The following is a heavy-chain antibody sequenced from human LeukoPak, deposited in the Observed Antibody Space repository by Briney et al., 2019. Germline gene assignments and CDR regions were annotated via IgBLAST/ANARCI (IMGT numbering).Heavy chain of an antibody. CDR3: ARDGPPYDYVWGSYRPSNDY. CDR1: GFTFSSYS. J-gene: IGHJ4*02. D-gene: IGHD3-16*02. Sequence: GESLRLSCAASGFTFSSYSMNWVRQAPGKGLEWVSYISSSSSTIYYADSVKGRFTISRDNAKNSLYLQMNSLRAEDTAVYYCARDGPPYDYVWGSYRPSNDYWGQGTLVTVSS. V-gene: IGHV3-48*01. CDR2: ISSSSSTI.